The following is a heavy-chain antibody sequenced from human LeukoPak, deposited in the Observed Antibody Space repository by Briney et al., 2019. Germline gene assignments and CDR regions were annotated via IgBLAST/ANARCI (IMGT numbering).Heavy chain of an antibody. Sequence: PGGSLRLSCAASGFTFRNYAMMWVRQAPGKGLELVSSIRAGGDNTYYADSVTGRFSISRDNSKNTLFLQMNSLRAEDTAVYYCAKDPNGDYVGAFDFWGQGMMVSVSS. CDR2: IRAGGDNT. D-gene: IGHD4-17*01. J-gene: IGHJ4*02. CDR1: GFTFRNYA. V-gene: IGHV3-23*01. CDR3: AKDPNGDYVGAFDF.